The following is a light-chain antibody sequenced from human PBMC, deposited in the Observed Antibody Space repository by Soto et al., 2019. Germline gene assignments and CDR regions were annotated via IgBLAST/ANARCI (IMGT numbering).Light chain of an antibody. Sequence: EFVLTQSPGTLSLSPGERATLSFRASQTVRNNYLAWYQQKPGQAPRLLIYDASSRATGIPDRFSGGGSGTDFTLSVSKVEPEDFAVYYCQQYGRPPRATFGQGTRLEIK. CDR1: QTVRNNY. CDR2: DAS. CDR3: QQYGRPPRAT. V-gene: IGKV3-20*01. J-gene: IGKJ5*01.